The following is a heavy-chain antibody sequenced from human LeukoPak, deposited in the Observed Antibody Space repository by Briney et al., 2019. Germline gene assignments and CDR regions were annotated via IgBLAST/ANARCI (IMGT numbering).Heavy chain of an antibody. CDR3: ARDRIVGATVADDAFDI. D-gene: IGHD1-26*01. Sequence: GGSLRLSCAASGFTFSSYWMSWVRQAPGKGLEWVANIKQDGSGKYYVDSVKGRFTISRDNAKNSLYLQMNSLRAEDTALYHCARDRIVGATVADDAFDIWGQGTMVTVSS. J-gene: IGHJ3*02. CDR1: GFTFSSYW. CDR2: IKQDGSGK. V-gene: IGHV3-7*03.